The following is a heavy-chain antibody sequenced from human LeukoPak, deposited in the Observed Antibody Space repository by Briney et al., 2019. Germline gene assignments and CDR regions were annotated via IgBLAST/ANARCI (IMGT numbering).Heavy chain of an antibody. V-gene: IGHV4-59*11. CDR3: ARDGYYYDSSGYFVLGY. Sequence: SETLSLTCTVSGGSISSQYWSWIRQPPGKGLEWVGYIYYSGSTNYNPSLKSRVTISVDTSKNQFSLKLSSVTAADTAVYYCARDGYYYDSSGYFVLGYWGQGTLVTVSS. J-gene: IGHJ4*02. CDR2: IYYSGST. CDR1: GGSISSQY. D-gene: IGHD3-22*01.